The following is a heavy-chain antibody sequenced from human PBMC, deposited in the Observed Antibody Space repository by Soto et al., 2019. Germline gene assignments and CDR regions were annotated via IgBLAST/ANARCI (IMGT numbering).Heavy chain of an antibody. CDR2: ISYDGSNT. Sequence: PWGSLRLSCAASGFTFSHYAMHWVRQTPCRGLESVAVISYDGSNTYYTDSVKGRFTISRDNSKNTLYLQMNSLRAEDAAIYYCAKLRSSSWTQYAFDIWGHGTMVTVSS. V-gene: IGHV3-30*18. D-gene: IGHD6-13*01. J-gene: IGHJ3*02. CDR1: GFTFSHYA. CDR3: AKLRSSSWTQYAFDI.